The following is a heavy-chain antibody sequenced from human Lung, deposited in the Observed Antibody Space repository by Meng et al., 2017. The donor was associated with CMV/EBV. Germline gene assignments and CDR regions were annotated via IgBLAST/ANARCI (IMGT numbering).Heavy chain of an antibody. V-gene: IGHV1-69*05. CDR2: IIPIFGTA. CDR3: ARVRSRDYGDFYAHFDY. J-gene: IGHJ4*02. Sequence: TFSSYAMSWVRQAHGQGLEWMGGIIPIFGTANYAQKFQGRVTITTDESTSTAYMELSSLRSEDTAVYYCARVRSRDYGDFYAHFDYWGQGTLVTVSS. D-gene: IGHD4-17*01. CDR1: TFSSYA.